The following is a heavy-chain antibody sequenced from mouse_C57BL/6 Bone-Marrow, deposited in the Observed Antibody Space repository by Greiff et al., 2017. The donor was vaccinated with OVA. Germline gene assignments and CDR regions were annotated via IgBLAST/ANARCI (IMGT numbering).Heavy chain of an antibody. V-gene: IGHV1-75*01. D-gene: IGHD1-1*01. CDR3: ARWGYYGSSYWYFDV. CDR2: IFPGSGST. J-gene: IGHJ1*03. Sequence: VQLQQSGPELVKPGASVKISCKASGYTFTDYYINWVKQRPGQGLEWIGWIFPGSGSTYYNEKFKGKATLTVDKSSSTAYMLLSSLTSEDSAVYFCARWGYYGSSYWYFDVWGTGTTVTVSS. CDR1: GYTFTDYY.